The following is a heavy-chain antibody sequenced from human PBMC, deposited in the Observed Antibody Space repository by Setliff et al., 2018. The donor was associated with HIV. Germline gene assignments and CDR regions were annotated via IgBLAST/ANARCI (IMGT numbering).Heavy chain of an antibody. J-gene: IGHJ4*02. CDR3: ASAIPVTKGVSRFFDS. D-gene: IGHD2-2*02. Sequence: KTSETLSLTCAVSGYSISGGYYWGWIRQPPGKGLEWIGSIYHSGSTYNNPSLKSRVTISVDTSKNQFSLKLSSVTAADTAVYYCASAIPVTKGVSRFFDSWGQGTLVTVSS. V-gene: IGHV4-38-2*01. CDR1: GYSISGGYY. CDR2: IYHSGST.